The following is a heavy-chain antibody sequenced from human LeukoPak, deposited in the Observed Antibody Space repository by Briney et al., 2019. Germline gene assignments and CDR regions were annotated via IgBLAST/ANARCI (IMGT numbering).Heavy chain of an antibody. CDR3: ARDPAHSSGPFDC. CDR1: GFSFSTYS. CDR2: IRSSGSTI. J-gene: IGHJ4*02. D-gene: IGHD3-22*01. V-gene: IGHV3-48*01. Sequence: PGGSLRLSCAASGFSFSTYSMNWVRQAPGKGLEWVSYIRSSGSTIYYADSVKGRFTISRDNAKNSLYLQMNSLRAEDTAVYYCARDPAHSSGPFDCWGQGTMVTVSS.